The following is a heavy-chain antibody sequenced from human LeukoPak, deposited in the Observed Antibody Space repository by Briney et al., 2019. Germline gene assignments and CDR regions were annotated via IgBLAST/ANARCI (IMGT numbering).Heavy chain of an antibody. CDR1: GVSISSGGYS. CDR3: ARAPGESAFDI. D-gene: IGHD3-16*01. CDR2: IYHSGST. Sequence: SQTLSLTCAVSGVSISSGGYSWSWIRQPPGKGLEWIGYIYHSGSTYYNPSLKSRVTISVDRSKNQFSLKLSSVTAADTAVYYCARAPGESAFDIWGQGTMVTVSS. V-gene: IGHV4-30-2*01. J-gene: IGHJ3*02.